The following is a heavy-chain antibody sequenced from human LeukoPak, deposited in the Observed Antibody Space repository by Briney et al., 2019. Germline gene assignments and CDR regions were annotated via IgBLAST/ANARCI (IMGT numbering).Heavy chain of an antibody. J-gene: IGHJ4*02. CDR3: ARVEYSYGPTDLNFDY. CDR2: ISSSSSTI. D-gene: IGHD5-18*01. V-gene: IGHV3-48*01. Sequence: GGSLRLSCAASGFTFSSYSTNWVRQAPGKGLEWVSYISSSSSTIYYADSVKGRFTISRDNAKNSLYLQMNSLRAEDTAVYYCARVEYSYGPTDLNFDYWGQEILVTVSS. CDR1: GFTFSSYS.